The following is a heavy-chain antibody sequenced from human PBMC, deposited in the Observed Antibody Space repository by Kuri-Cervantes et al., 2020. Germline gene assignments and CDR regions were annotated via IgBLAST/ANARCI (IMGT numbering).Heavy chain of an antibody. Sequence: GGSLRLSCEASGFRFRYYWMSWVRQAPGKGLEWVANIKEEGSEKYYVDSVRGRFTISRDNAKNSLYLQMNSLRVEDTAVYYCVRDHASQYYVDVWGKGTTVTVSS. D-gene: IGHD4-11*01. CDR1: GFRFRYYW. V-gene: IGHV3-7*01. CDR3: VRDHASQYYVDV. J-gene: IGHJ6*03. CDR2: IKEEGSEK.